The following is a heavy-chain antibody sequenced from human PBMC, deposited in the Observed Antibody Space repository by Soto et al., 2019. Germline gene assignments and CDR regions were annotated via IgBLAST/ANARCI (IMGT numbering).Heavy chain of an antibody. V-gene: IGHV1-46*01. CDR3: ARSRDRFDY. CDR1: GYTFTIYY. CDR2: INPSGGST. J-gene: IGHJ4*02. Sequence: ASVKVSCKASGYTFTIYYMHWVRQAPGQGLEWMGIINPSGGSTSYAQMSQGRVTMTRDTSTSTVYMELSSLRSEDTAIYYCARSRDRFDYWGQGTTVTVSS.